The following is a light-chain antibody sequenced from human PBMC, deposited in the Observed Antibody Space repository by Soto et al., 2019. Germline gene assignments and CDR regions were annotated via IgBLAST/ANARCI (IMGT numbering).Light chain of an antibody. CDR3: TSYVGSNIRV. Sequence: QSALTQPPSASGSPGQSVTISCTGTSSDVGAYKYVSWYQQYPGKAPKLMIYEVSKRPSGVPDRFFGSKSGNTASLTVSGLQAEDADDYYCTSYVGSNIRVFGGGTKLTVL. CDR1: SSDVGAYKY. CDR2: EVS. V-gene: IGLV2-8*01. J-gene: IGLJ3*02.